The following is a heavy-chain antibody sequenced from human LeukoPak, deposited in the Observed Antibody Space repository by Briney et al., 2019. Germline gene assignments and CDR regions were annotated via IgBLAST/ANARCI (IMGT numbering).Heavy chain of an antibody. D-gene: IGHD2/OR15-2a*01. CDR2: IYYSGST. CDR3: ARCLSRCNNGFDI. V-gene: IGHV4-59*01. Sequence: SETLSLTCTVSGASISSYYWSWIRQPPGKGLEWFGHIYYSGSTTYNPSLKSRVTISVDTSKNQFSLKLSSVTTADTAVYYCARCLSRCNNGFDIWGQGTMVTVSS. J-gene: IGHJ3*02. CDR1: GASISSYY.